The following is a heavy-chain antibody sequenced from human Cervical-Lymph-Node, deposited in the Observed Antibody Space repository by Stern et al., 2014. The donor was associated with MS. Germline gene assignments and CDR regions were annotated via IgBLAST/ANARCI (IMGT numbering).Heavy chain of an antibody. Sequence: EVQLVESGGGLIQPGGSLRLSCAAPGFTVSNNYMSWVRQAPGQGLEWVSLIYTDDSTYYAGSMKCRFTISRDSSKNKLFLQMNSLRAEDTAVYYCARAIFGVNTAAMAPDAFDSWGQGTMVTVSS. J-gene: IGHJ3*01. CDR1: GFTVSNNY. V-gene: IGHV3-53*01. CDR2: IYTDDST. CDR3: ARAIFGVNTAAMAPDAFDS. D-gene: IGHD3-3*01.